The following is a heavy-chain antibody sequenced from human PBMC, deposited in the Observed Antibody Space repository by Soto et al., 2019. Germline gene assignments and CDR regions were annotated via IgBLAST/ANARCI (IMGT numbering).Heavy chain of an antibody. V-gene: IGHV3-7*01. Sequence: EVQLVESGGGLVQPGGSLRLSCAASGFTFSNYWMSWVRQGPGKGLEWVANIKEDGSENYYVDSVKGRFTISRDNAKNSLYLQMNSLRAEDTAVYYCAKDYGMDVWGQGTTVTVSS. J-gene: IGHJ6*02. CDR2: IKEDGSEN. CDR3: AKDYGMDV. CDR1: GFTFSNYW.